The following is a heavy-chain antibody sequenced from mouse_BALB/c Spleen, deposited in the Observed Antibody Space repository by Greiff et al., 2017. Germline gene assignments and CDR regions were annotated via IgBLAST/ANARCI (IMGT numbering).Heavy chain of an antibody. CDR1: GFTFSSFG. CDR3: ARSNYGSSYETWFAY. CDR2: ISSGSSTI. J-gene: IGHJ3*01. D-gene: IGHD1-1*01. Sequence: EVQLVESGGGLVQPGGSRKLSCAASGFTFSSFGMHWVRQAPEKGLEWVAYISSGSSTIYYADTVKGRFTISRDNPKNTLFLQMTSLRSEDTAMYYCARSNYGSSYETWFAYWGQGTLVTVSA. V-gene: IGHV5-17*02.